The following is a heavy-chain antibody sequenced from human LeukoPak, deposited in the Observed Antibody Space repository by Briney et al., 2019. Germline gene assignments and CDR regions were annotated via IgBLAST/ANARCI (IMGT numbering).Heavy chain of an antibody. CDR3: AGKELAPDYFDY. D-gene: IGHD1-26*01. Sequence: RGSLRLSCAASGFTFSSYAMSWVRQAPGKGLEWVSAISGSGGSTYYADSVKGRFTISRDNSKNTLYLQMNSLRAEDTAVYYCAGKELAPDYFDYWGQGTLVTVSS. CDR2: ISGSGGST. J-gene: IGHJ4*02. CDR1: GFTFSSYA. V-gene: IGHV3-23*01.